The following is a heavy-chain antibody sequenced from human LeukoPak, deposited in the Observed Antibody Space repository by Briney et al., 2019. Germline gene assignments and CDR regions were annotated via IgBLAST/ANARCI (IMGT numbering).Heavy chain of an antibody. CDR3: ARDWNGAFDY. CDR1: GFTFSNYE. V-gene: IGHV3-48*03. CDR2: ISGSGTTI. Sequence: GGSLRLSCAASGFTFSNYEMNWVRQAPGMGLEWVSYISGSGTTIYYGDSLKGRLTISRDNAKKSLYLQMNSLRAEDTAVYYCARDWNGAFDYWGQGTLVTVSS. J-gene: IGHJ4*02. D-gene: IGHD3-3*01.